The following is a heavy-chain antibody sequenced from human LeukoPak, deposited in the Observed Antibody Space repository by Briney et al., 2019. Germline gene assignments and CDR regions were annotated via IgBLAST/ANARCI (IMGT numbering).Heavy chain of an antibody. CDR1: GGSISSYH. J-gene: IGHJ5*02. Sequence: SETLSLTCTVSGGSISSYHWSWIRQPAGKGLEWIWRIYTSGSTNYNPSLKSRVTMSVYTSKNQFSLKLSSVTAADTAVYYCARDGLEYSFQDPWGQGTLVTVSS. CDR3: ARDGLEYSFQDP. CDR2: IYTSGST. V-gene: IGHV4-4*07. D-gene: IGHD6-6*01.